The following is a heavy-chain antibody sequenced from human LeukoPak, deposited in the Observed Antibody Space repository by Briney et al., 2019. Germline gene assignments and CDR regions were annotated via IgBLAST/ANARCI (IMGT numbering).Heavy chain of an antibody. D-gene: IGHD2-15*01. CDR1: GFTITDHW. CDR3: ARPRVVAATTSHAAFDI. CDR2: IHPAVSDT. J-gene: IGHJ3*02. V-gene: IGHV5-51*01. Sequence: GESLKISCKGSGFTITDHWIAWVRQMPGKGLEWVGIIHPAVSDTPYSPSFQGQVVFSVDRSISTAYLQWNSLKASETAMYFCARPRVVAATTSHAAFDIWGQGTLVSVSS.